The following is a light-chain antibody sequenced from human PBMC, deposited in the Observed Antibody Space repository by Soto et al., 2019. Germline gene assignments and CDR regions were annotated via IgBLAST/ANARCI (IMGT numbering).Light chain of an antibody. Sequence: QSVLTQPPSVSGAPGQRVTISCTGSSSNIGTGYDIHWYQQLPGTAPKLPIYGNSNRTSGVPDRFSGSKSGTSASLAITGLQAEDGADYYCQSYDSSLSGGVFGTGTKLTVL. V-gene: IGLV1-40*01. J-gene: IGLJ1*01. CDR1: SSNIGTGYD. CDR3: QSYDSSLSGGV. CDR2: GNS.